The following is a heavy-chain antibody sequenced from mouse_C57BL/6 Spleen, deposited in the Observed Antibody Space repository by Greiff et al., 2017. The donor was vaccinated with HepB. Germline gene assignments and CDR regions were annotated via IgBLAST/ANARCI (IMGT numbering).Heavy chain of an antibody. CDR3: ARWTYYYGSSEDYYAMDY. CDR1: GFSLSTSGMG. Sequence: QVTLKESGPGILQSSQTLSLTCSFSGFSLSTSGMGVSWIRQPSGKGLEWLAHIYWDDDKRYNPSLKSRLTISKDTSRNQVFLKITSVDTADTATYYCARWTYYYGSSEDYYAMDYWGQGTSVTVSS. V-gene: IGHV8-12*01. D-gene: IGHD1-1*01. J-gene: IGHJ4*01. CDR2: IYWDDDK.